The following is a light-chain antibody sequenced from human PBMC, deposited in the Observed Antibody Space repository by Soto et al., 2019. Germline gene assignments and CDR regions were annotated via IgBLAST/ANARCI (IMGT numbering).Light chain of an antibody. Sequence: QPVLTQPASVSGSPGQSITISCTGTSSDVGGYNYVSWYQQHPGKAPKLIIYEVSNRPSGVSNRFSGSKSGNTASLTFSGLQAEDEADYYCTSYTSSSILLFGGGTKVTVL. V-gene: IGLV2-14*01. CDR3: TSYTSSSILL. CDR2: EVS. J-gene: IGLJ2*01. CDR1: SSDVGGYNY.